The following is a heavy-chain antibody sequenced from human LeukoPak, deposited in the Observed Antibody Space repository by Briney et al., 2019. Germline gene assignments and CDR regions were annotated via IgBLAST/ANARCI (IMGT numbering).Heavy chain of an antibody. CDR3: ATPGSASGYWVH. CDR2: LYSRGNT. D-gene: IGHD3-3*01. V-gene: IGHV3-53*01. Sequence: GGSLRLSCAASGITVSTNYLSWVRQAPGKGLEWVSVLYSRGNTKYADSVRGRFTISRDSLKNTLYLQMNSLRAEDTAVYYCATPGSASGYWVHWGQGTLVTVSS. J-gene: IGHJ4*02. CDR1: GITVSTNY.